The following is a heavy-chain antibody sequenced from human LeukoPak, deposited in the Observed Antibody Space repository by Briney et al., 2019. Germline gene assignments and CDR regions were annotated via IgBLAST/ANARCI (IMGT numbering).Heavy chain of an antibody. Sequence: ASVKVSCKASGYTFTSYDINWVRQATGQGLKWMGWLNPNSGKSDFAQKFQGRVTMTRDTSISTAYMELGSLRSEDTAVYYCARGPPFRGSQGWFDPWGQGTLVTVSS. J-gene: IGHJ5*02. CDR3: ARGPPFRGSQGWFDP. CDR2: LNPNSGKS. V-gene: IGHV1-8*01. CDR1: GYTFTSYD. D-gene: IGHD1-26*01.